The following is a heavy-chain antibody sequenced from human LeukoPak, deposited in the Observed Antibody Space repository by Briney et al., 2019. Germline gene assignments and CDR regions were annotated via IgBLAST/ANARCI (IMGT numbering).Heavy chain of an antibody. D-gene: IGHD2-21*01. CDR1: GFTFSSYA. V-gene: IGHV3-23*01. Sequence: GGSLRLSCAASGFTFSSYAMSWVRQAPGKGLEWVSAISGSGGSTYYADSVKGRFTISRDNSKNALYLQMNSLRAEDTAVYYCAKVVVVTNKFDYWGQGTLVTVSS. J-gene: IGHJ4*02. CDR3: AKVVVVTNKFDY. CDR2: ISGSGGST.